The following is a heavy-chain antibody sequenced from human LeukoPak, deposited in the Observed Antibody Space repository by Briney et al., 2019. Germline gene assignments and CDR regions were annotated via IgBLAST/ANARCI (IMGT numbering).Heavy chain of an antibody. V-gene: IGHV4-34*01. CDR1: GGSFSGYY. Sequence: SESLSLTCAVYGGSFSGYYWSWIRQPPGKGLEWIGEINHSGSTNYNPSLKSRVTVSVDTSKNQFSLKLSSVTAADTAVYYCARGRGWYRSTFDYWGQGTLVTVSS. CDR3: ARGRGWYRSTFDY. J-gene: IGHJ4*02. D-gene: IGHD6-19*01. CDR2: INHSGST.